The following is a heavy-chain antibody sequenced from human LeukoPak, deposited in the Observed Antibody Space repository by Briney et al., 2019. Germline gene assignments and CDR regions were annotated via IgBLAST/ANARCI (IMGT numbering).Heavy chain of an antibody. J-gene: IGHJ6*02. Sequence: PSETLSLTCAVYGGSFSGYYWSWIRQPPGKGLEWIGEINHSGSTNYNLSLKSRVTISVDTSKNQFSLRLSSVTAADTAVYYCARGNYYYYGMDVWGQGTTVTVSS. V-gene: IGHV4-34*01. CDR3: ARGNYYYYGMDV. CDR1: GGSFSGYY. CDR2: INHSGST.